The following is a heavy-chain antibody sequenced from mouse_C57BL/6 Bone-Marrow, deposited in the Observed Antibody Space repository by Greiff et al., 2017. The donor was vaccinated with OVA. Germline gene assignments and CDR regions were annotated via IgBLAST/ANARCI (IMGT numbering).Heavy chain of an antibody. D-gene: IGHD1-1*01. J-gene: IGHJ1*03. Sequence: EVNLVESGGDLVKPGGSLKLSCAASGFTFSSYGMSWVRQTPDKRLEWVATISSGGSYTYYPDSVKGRFTISRDNAKNTLYLQMSRLKSEDTAMYYCARHLPYYCGSPYWYFGVWGTGTTVTVSS. V-gene: IGHV5-6*01. CDR3: ARHLPYYCGSPYWYFGV. CDR2: ISSGGSYT. CDR1: GFTFSSYG.